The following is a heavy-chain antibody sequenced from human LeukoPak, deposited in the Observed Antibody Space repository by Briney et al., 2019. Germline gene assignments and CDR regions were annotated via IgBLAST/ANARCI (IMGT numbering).Heavy chain of an antibody. D-gene: IGHD1-1*01. CDR1: GGTFSSYA. J-gene: IGHJ6*03. CDR2: IIPIFGTA. Sequence: ASVKVSCKASGGTFSSYAISWVRPAPGQGLEWMGGIIPIFGTANYAQKFQGRVTITTDESTSTAYMELSSLRSEDTAVYYCAWGTGTTLQYYYYYMDVWGKGTTVTVSS. V-gene: IGHV1-69*05. CDR3: AWGTGTTLQYYYYYMDV.